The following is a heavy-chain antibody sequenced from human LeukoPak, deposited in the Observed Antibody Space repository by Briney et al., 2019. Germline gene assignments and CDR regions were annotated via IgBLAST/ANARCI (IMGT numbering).Heavy chain of an antibody. V-gene: IGHV3-21*01. CDR3: ARAYYGSGSYYVDY. D-gene: IGHD3-10*01. Sequence: GRSLTLSCVASGFDFNIYAMHWVRQAPGKGLEWVSSISSSSSYIYYADSVKGRFTISRDNAKNSLYLQMNSLRAEDTAVYYCARAYYGSGSYYVDYWGQGTLVIVSS. CDR1: GFDFNIYA. CDR2: ISSSSSYI. J-gene: IGHJ4*02.